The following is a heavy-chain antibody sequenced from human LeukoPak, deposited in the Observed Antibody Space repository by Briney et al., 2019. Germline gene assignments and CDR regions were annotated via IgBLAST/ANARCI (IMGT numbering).Heavy chain of an antibody. J-gene: IGHJ4*02. CDR1: GYTFTSYG. V-gene: IGHV1-18*01. CDR2: ISAYNGNT. D-gene: IGHD2-2*01. CDR3: ARWGDVVVPAANLGDY. Sequence: VASVKVSCKASGYTFTSYGISWVRQAPGQGLEWMGWISAYNGNTNYAQKLQGRVTMTTDTSTSTAYMELRSLRSDDTAVYYCARWGDVVVPAANLGDYWGQGTLVTVSS.